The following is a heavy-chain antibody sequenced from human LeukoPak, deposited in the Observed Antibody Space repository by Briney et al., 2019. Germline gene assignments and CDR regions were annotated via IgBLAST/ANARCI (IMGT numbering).Heavy chain of an antibody. Sequence: GASEKVSCKASGYTFTSYGISWVRQAPGQGLEWMGWISAYNGNTNYAQKLQGRVTMTTDTSTSTAYMELRSLRSDDTAVYYCARRSGDYDFWSGYNYYYMDVWGKGTTVTVSS. V-gene: IGHV1-18*01. D-gene: IGHD3-3*01. CDR2: ISAYNGNT. J-gene: IGHJ6*03. CDR3: ARRSGDYDFWSGYNYYYMDV. CDR1: GYTFTSYG.